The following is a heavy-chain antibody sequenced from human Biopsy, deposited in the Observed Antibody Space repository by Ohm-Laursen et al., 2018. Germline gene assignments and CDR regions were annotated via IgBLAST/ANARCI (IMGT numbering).Heavy chain of an antibody. CDR1: GGSFTGHY. CDR3: ARGSNDFGGLYFPR. CDR2: ISHTGYT. J-gene: IGHJ4*02. V-gene: IGHV4-59*11. D-gene: IGHD4-23*01. Sequence: TLSLTCTVSGGSFTGHYWTWIRQPPGKGLEWIGHISHTGYTSYKSSLKSRATISVDTSRNHFSLRLSSLTAADTAVYYCARGSNDFGGLYFPRWGQGTLLTVSS.